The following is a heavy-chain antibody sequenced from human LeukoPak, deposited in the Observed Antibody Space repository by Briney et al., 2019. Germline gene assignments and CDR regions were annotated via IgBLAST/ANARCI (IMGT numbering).Heavy chain of an antibody. J-gene: IGHJ5*02. CDR2: IKQDGSEK. Sequence: GGSLRLSCVASGLSFGNYWMDWVRQAPGKGLEWVGNIKQDGSEKYYVDSVKGRFTISRDNAKNSLYLDMNSLRVEDTAIYYCARDFDPWGQGTLVTVSS. CDR3: ARDFDP. CDR1: GLSFGNYW. V-gene: IGHV3-7*01.